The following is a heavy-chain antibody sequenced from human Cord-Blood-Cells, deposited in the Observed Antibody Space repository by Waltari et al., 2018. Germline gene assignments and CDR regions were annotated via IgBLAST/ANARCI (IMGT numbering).Heavy chain of an antibody. CDR1: GFTFSSYA. Sequence: QVQLVESGGGVVQPGRSLRLSCPASGFTFSSYAMHWVRQAPGKGLEWVAVISYDGSNKYYADSVKGRFTISRDNSKNTLYLQMNSLRAEDTAVYYCARDTPDYWGQGTLVTVSS. J-gene: IGHJ4*02. V-gene: IGHV3-30-3*01. CDR2: ISYDGSNK. D-gene: IGHD2-15*01. CDR3: ARDTPDY.